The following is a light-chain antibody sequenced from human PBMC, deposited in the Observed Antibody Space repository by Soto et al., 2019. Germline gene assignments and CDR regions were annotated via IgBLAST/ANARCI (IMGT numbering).Light chain of an antibody. V-gene: IGKV1-5*03. CDR3: QQYKSYSPT. CDR1: QSVXTW. CDR2: TAA. Sequence: DIQVTQCASTLSASAGEGVTITCQARQSVXTWLAWDQQEPGKAPKVLXPTAASLHSGGPSRLSGSGSGTDFPLPISSLQPDYFATYYCQQYKSYSPTFGQGTKVDI. J-gene: IGKJ1*01.